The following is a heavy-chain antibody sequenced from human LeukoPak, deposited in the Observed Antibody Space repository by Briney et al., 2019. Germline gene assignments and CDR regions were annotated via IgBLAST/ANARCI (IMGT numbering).Heavy chain of an antibody. J-gene: IGHJ3*02. CDR1: GGTFSSYA. CDR3: ARKPRIHDAFDI. V-gene: IGHV1-69*04. CDR2: IIPILGIA. D-gene: IGHD1-14*01. Sequence: ASVKVSCKASGGTFSSYAISWVRQAPGQGLEWMGRIIPILGIANYAQKFQGRVTITADKSTSTAYMELSSLRSEDTAVYYCARKPRIHDAFDIWGQGTMVTVSS.